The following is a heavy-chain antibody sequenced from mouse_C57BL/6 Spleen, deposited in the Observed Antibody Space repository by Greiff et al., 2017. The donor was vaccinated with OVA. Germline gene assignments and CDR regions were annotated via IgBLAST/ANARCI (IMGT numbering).Heavy chain of an antibody. CDR2: INYDGSST. V-gene: IGHV5-16*01. J-gene: IGHJ1*03. CDR3: ARQGGNYGHWYFDV. Sequence: EVMLVESEGGLVQPGSSMKLSCTASGFTFSDYYMAWVRQVPEKGLEWVANINYDGSSTYYLDSLKSRFIISRDNAKNILYLQMSSLKSEDTATYYCARQGGNYGHWYFDVWGTGTTVTVSS. CDR1: GFTFSDYY. D-gene: IGHD2-1*01.